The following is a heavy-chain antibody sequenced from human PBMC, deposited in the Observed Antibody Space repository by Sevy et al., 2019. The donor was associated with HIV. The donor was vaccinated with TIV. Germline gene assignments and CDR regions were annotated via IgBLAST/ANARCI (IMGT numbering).Heavy chain of an antibody. CDR2: VYYNGAT. CDR1: GGSLSRYY. Sequence: SETLSLTCTVSGGSLSRYYWSWIRQSPGKGLEWIGYVYYNGATNYNPSLKSRLSLALDTSKNQFSLSLGSVTAADTAVYYCARELGAVWTGRYHQYPYSMDVCGHGTTVTVSS. J-gene: IGHJ6*02. CDR3: ARELGAVWTGRYHQYPYSMDV. D-gene: IGHD3-16*01. V-gene: IGHV4-59*01.